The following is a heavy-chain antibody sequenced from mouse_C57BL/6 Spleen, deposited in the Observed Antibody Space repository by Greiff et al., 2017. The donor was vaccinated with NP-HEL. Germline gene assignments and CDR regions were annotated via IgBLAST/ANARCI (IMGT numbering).Heavy chain of an antibody. Sequence: EVQRVESGGGLVKPGGSLKLSCAASGFTFSSYAMSWVRQTPEKRLEWVATISDGGSYTYYPDNVKGRFTISRDNAKNNLYLQMSHLKSEDTAMYYCARGGRFAYWGQGTLVTVS. V-gene: IGHV5-4*01. CDR1: GFTFSSYA. CDR2: ISDGGSYT. J-gene: IGHJ3*01. CDR3: ARGGRFAY.